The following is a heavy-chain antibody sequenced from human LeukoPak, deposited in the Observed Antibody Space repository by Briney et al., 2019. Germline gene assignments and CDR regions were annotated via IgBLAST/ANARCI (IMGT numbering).Heavy chain of an antibody. CDR2: ISAYNGNT. CDR1: GYTFTSYG. CDR3: ARGPLQWLRLADFDY. D-gene: IGHD5-12*01. Sequence: GASVKVSCKASGYTFTSYGISWVRQAPGQGLEWMRWISAYNGNTNYAQKLQGRVTMTTDTSTSTAYMELRSLRSDDTAVYYCARGPLQWLRLADFDYWGQGTLVTVSS. J-gene: IGHJ4*02. V-gene: IGHV1-18*01.